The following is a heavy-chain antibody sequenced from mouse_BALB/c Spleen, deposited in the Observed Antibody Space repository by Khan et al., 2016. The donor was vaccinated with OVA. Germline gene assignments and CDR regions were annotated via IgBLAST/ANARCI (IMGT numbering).Heavy chain of an antibody. V-gene: IGHV3-8*02. D-gene: IGHD2-12*01. Sequence: EVQLQESGPSLVKPSQTLSLTCSVTGDSITSGYWNCIWKFPENKLEYMGYIIYTGYTYFNPSLHSRISMTRHTSKNQYYLQLNSVTDKETATYYCARTTNSNDLVNWGLGTLATDAA. CDR1: GDSITSGY. CDR3: ARTTNSNDLVN. J-gene: IGHJ3*01. CDR2: IIYTGYT.